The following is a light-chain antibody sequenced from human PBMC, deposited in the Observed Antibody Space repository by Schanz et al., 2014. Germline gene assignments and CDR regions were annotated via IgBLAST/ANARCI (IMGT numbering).Light chain of an antibody. CDR3: GTWHTSLSAV. Sequence: QSVLTQPPSVSAAPGQKVTISCSGTSSNIGSSYVSWYQQFPGRAPKLLIYDNSKRPSGIPDRFSGSKSGTSATLGITGLQTGGEAHYYCGTWHTSLSAVFGGGTKLTVL. J-gene: IGLJ2*01. V-gene: IGLV1-51*01. CDR1: SSNIGSSY. CDR2: DNS.